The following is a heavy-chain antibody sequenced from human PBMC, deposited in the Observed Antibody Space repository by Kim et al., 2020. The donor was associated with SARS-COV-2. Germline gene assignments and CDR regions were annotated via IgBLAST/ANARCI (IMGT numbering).Heavy chain of an antibody. J-gene: IGHJ4*02. Sequence: KFQGRVTITADKSMSTAYMELSSLRSEDTAVYYCARERAVGGYSYGYFGYWGQGTLVTVSS. D-gene: IGHD5-18*01. V-gene: IGHV1-69*04. CDR3: ARERAVGGYSYGYFGY.